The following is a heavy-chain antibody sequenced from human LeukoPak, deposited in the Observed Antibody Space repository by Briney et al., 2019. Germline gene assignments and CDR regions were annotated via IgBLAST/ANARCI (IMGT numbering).Heavy chain of an antibody. CDR3: AEDPLFARTGYSYYYMDV. CDR1: GGSISSSSYY. D-gene: IGHD3-16*01. J-gene: IGHJ6*03. Sequence: ETLSLTCTVSGGSISSSSYYWGWVRQAPGKGLEWVSALSGSGGSTYYADSVKGRFTIYRDNSQSTLYLHMNSLRAEDTAVYNCAEDPLFARTGYSYYYMDVWGKGTTVTVSS. V-gene: IGHV3-23*01. CDR2: LSGSGGST.